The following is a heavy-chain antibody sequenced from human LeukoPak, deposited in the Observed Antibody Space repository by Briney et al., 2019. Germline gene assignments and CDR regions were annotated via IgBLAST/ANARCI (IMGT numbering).Heavy chain of an antibody. CDR3: AKGVCTSYHYHMDV. Sequence: PGRSLRLSCAASGFTFDEYAMHWVRQPPGKGLEWVSGISWNSYDIGYADSVKGRFTISRDNTKNSLYLQMNSLRAEDMALYYCAKGVCTSYHYHMDVWGKGTTVIVSS. J-gene: IGHJ6*03. D-gene: IGHD2-8*01. CDR2: ISWNSYDI. CDR1: GFTFDEYA. V-gene: IGHV3-9*03.